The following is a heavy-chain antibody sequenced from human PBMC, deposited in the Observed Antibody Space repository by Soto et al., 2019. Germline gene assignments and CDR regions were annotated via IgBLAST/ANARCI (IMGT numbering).Heavy chain of an antibody. D-gene: IGHD1-26*01. CDR2: VYHTGTT. Sequence: QLQLQESGPGLVKPSETLSLTCTVSGGSITNGDYYWGCIRQTPGKGLEWIANVYHTGTTFYNPSLKSPVTMSVDTSKSQFSLKLTSVTAADAAVYYCARQAYSGSYDHWGQGTLVTVSS. J-gene: IGHJ5*02. V-gene: IGHV4-39*01. CDR1: GGSITNGDYY. CDR3: ARQAYSGSYDH.